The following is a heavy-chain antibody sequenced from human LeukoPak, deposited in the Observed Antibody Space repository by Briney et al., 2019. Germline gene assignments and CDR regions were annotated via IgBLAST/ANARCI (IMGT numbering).Heavy chain of an antibody. CDR1: GFTFSDYW. Sequence: GGSLRLSCAASGFTFSDYWMSWVRQAPGKGLEWVANIKADGSESHFVDSLRGRFTISRDNAQNSLYLQLNSLRAEDTAVYYCARESTGWYPDYWGQGTLVTVSS. D-gene: IGHD6-19*01. J-gene: IGHJ4*02. CDR2: IKADGSES. CDR3: ARESTGWYPDY. V-gene: IGHV3-7*01.